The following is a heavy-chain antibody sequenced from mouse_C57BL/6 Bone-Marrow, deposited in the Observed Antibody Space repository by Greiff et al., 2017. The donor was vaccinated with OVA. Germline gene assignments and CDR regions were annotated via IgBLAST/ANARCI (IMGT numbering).Heavy chain of an antibody. V-gene: IGHV1-55*01. CDR2: IYPGSGST. J-gene: IGHJ2*01. CDR3: ARSSGMVTGFDY. CDR1: GYTFTSYW. D-gene: IGHD2-2*01. Sequence: VQLQQPGAELVKPGASVKMSCKASGYTFTSYWITWVKQRPGQGLEWIGDIYPGSGSTNYNEKFKSKATLTVDTSSSTAYMQLSSLTSEDSAVYDCARSSGMVTGFDYWGQGTTLTVSS.